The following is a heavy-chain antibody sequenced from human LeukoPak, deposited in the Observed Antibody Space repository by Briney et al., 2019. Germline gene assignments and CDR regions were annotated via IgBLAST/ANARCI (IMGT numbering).Heavy chain of an antibody. CDR3: TTGIASGSSWYTVRAPSAPFDY. CDR2: IKSKTDGGTT. CDR1: GFTFSNAW. D-gene: IGHD6-13*01. Sequence: SGGSLRLSCAASGFTFSNAWMSWVRQAPGKGLEWVGRIKSKTDGGTTDYAAPVKGRFTISRDDSKNALYLQMNSLKTEDTAVYYCTTGIASGSSWYTVRAPSAPFDYWGQGTLVTVSS. J-gene: IGHJ4*02. V-gene: IGHV3-15*01.